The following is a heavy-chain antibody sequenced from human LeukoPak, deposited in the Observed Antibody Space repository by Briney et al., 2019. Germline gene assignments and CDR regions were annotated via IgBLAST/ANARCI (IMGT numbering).Heavy chain of an antibody. D-gene: IGHD5-24*01. J-gene: IGHJ6*03. V-gene: IGHV4-59*01. CDR1: GGSMSSYY. Sequence: SETLSLTCTVSGGSMSSYYWSWIRQPPGKGLEWIGYIYNSGSTNYNPSLKSRVTISVDTSKNQFSLKLSSVTAAETAVYYCAREGRYRYGYNEYHSYMDIWGKGTTVTVSS. CDR3: AREGRYRYGYNEYHSYMDI. CDR2: IYNSGST.